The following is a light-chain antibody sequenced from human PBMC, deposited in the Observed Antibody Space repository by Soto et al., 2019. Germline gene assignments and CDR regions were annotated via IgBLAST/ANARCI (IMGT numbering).Light chain of an antibody. V-gene: IGLV1-40*01. CDR2: GNI. CDR3: QSYDSSLSGYVV. CDR1: SSNIGAGYD. Sequence: QSVLTQPPSVSGAPGQRVTICCTGSSSNIGAGYDVHWYQQLPGTAPKLLIYGNINRPSGVPDRFSGSKSGTSASLAITGLQAEDEADYYCQSYDSSLSGYVVFGGGTKLTVL. J-gene: IGLJ2*01.